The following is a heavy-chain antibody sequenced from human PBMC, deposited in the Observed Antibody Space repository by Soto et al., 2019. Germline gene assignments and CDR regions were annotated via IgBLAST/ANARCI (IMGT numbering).Heavy chain of an antibody. V-gene: IGHV1-46*01. Sequence: QVQLVQSGAEVKKPGASVKVSCKASGYTFTSYYMHWVRQAPGQGLEWMGIINPSGGSTSYAQKFQSRVTMTRDKSTSTVYMEMSSLRYEDTAVYYCAREIVVSGFYYYYGMDVWGQGTTVTVSS. D-gene: IGHD2-2*01. CDR2: INPSGGST. CDR1: GYTFTSYY. CDR3: AREIVVSGFYYYYGMDV. J-gene: IGHJ6*02.